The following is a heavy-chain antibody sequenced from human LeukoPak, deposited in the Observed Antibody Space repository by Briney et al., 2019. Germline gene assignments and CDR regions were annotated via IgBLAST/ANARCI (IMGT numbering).Heavy chain of an antibody. D-gene: IGHD3-22*01. CDR3: ARVYDSSGYSLYYFDY. J-gene: IGHJ4*02. V-gene: IGHV4-61*01. CDR2: IYYSGST. Sequence: SETLSLTCTVSGGSISSSSYYWSWIRQPPGKGLEWIGYIYYSGSTNYNPALKSRVTISVDTSKNQFSLKLSSVTAADTAVYYCARVYDSSGYSLYYFDYWGQGTLVTVSS. CDR1: GGSISSSSYY.